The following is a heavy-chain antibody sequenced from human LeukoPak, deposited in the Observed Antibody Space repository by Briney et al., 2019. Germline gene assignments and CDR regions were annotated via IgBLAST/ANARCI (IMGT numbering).Heavy chain of an antibody. D-gene: IGHD3-22*01. CDR1: GYSISSGYY. CDR3: ARGKITMIVVDHDAFDI. CDR2: IYHSGST. V-gene: IGHV4-38-2*02. J-gene: IGHJ3*02. Sequence: SETLSLTCTVSGYSISSGYYWGWIRQPPGNGLEWIGRIYHSGSTYYNPSLKSRVTISVDKSKNPFSLKLSSVTAEDTAVYYCARGKITMIVVDHDAFDIWGQGTMVTVSS.